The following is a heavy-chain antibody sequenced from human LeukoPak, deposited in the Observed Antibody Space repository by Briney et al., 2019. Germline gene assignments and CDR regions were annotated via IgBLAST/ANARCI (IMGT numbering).Heavy chain of an antibody. Sequence: GGSLRLSCAASGFTISSYWMHWVRQAPGKGLVWVSEINYRGTITSYVDSVKGRFTISRDIAKNTPYLQMNSLRADDTAVYYCAREITENRASGSCDGFDLWGRGTLVTVSS. V-gene: IGHV3-74*01. D-gene: IGHD1-26*01. CDR2: INYRGTIT. CDR1: GFTISSYW. J-gene: IGHJ2*01. CDR3: AREITENRASGSCDGFDL.